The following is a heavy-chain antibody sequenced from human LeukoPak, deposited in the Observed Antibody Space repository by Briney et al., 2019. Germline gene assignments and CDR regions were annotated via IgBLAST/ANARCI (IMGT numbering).Heavy chain of an antibody. D-gene: IGHD2-15*01. CDR2: FDPEDGET. CDR1: GYTLTELS. V-gene: IGHV1-24*01. J-gene: IGHJ6*02. CDR3: ATNTHCSGGSCYSTLGPPYYYYYGMDV. Sequence: ASVKVSCKVSGYTLTELSMHWVRQAPGKGLEWMGGFDPEDGETIYAQKFQGRVTMTEDTSTDTAYMELSSLRSEDTAVYYCATNTHCSGGSCYSTLGPPYYYYYGMDVWGQGTTVTVSS.